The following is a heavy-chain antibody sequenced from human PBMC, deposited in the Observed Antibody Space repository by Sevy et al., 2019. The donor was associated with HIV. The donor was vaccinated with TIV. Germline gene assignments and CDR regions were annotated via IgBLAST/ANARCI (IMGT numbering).Heavy chain of an antibody. CDR1: GGSISSYY. Sequence: SDTLSLTCTVSGGSISSYYWSWIRQPPGKGLEWIGYIYYSWSTNYNPSLKSRVTISVDTSKNQFSLKLSSVTAADTAVYYCARGGYYDFWSGYYWFDYYGMDVWGQGTTVTVSS. V-gene: IGHV4-59*07. CDR3: ARGGYYDFWSGYYWFDYYGMDV. D-gene: IGHD3-3*01. J-gene: IGHJ6*02. CDR2: IYYSWST.